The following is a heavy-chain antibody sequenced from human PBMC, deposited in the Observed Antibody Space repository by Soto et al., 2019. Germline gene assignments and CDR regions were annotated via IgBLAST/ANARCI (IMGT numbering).Heavy chain of an antibody. V-gene: IGHV3-30*04. CDR3: AKDPLGILTGYPDN. CDR1: GFTFSSYA. J-gene: IGHJ4*02. CDR2: ISYDGSNK. D-gene: IGHD3-9*01. Sequence: GGSLRLSCAASGFTFSSYAMHWVRQAPGKGLEWVAVISYDGSNKYYADSVKGRFTISRDNSKNTLYLQMNSLRAEDTAVYYCAKDPLGILTGYPDNWGQGTLVTVSS.